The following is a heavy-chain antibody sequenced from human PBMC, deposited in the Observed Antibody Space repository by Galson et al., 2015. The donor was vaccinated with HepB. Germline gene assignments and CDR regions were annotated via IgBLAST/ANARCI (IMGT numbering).Heavy chain of an antibody. J-gene: IGHJ3*02. D-gene: IGHD3-3*01. Sequence: PALVKPTQTLTLTCTFSGFSLRSSGMCVSWIRRPPGKALEWLARIDWDDDEFYSTSLKTRLTISKDTSKNQVVLTMTNMDPVDTATYFCARTTEFLLDAFDIWGQGTMVTVSS. V-gene: IGHV2-70*17. CDR3: ARTTEFLLDAFDI. CDR2: IDWDDDE. CDR1: GFSLRSSGMC.